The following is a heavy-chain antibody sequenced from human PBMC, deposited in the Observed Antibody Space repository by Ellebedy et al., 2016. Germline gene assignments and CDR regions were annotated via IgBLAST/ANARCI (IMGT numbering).Heavy chain of an antibody. J-gene: IGHJ2*01. CDR3: ARSPLVVTAIPPHWYFDL. D-gene: IGHD2-21*02. CDR2: IIPIFGTA. CDR1: GGTFSSYA. Sequence: SVKVSCXASGGTFSSYAISWVRQAPGQGLEWMGGIIPIFGTANYAQKFQGRVTITADESTSTAYMELSSLRSEDTAVYYCARSPLVVTAIPPHWYFDLWGRGTLVTVSS. V-gene: IGHV1-69*13.